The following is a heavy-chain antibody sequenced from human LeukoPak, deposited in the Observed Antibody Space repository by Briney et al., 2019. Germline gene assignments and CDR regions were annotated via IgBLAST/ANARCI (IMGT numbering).Heavy chain of an antibody. Sequence: SETLSLTCTVSGGSISSHYWSWIRQPPGKGLEWIGYIYYSGSTNYNPSLKSRVTISVDTSKNQFSLKLSSVTAADTAVYYCARAAGQSTTYYYDSSGFISDYWGQGTLVTVSS. J-gene: IGHJ4*02. CDR1: GGSISSHY. CDR3: ARAAGQSTTYYYDSSGFISDY. CDR2: IYYSGST. V-gene: IGHV4-59*11. D-gene: IGHD3-22*01.